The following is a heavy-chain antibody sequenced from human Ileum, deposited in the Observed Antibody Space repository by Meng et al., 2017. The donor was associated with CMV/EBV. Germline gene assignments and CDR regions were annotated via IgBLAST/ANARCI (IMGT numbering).Heavy chain of an antibody. J-gene: IGHJ6*02. CDR2: ISGSRSTI. CDR1: GFTFSSDG. V-gene: IGHV3-48*04. D-gene: IGHD2-15*01. CDR3: ARDEGYCRGGSCYPPGYYYYGMDV. Sequence: GESLKISCAASGFTFSSDGMNWVRQAPGKGLEWVSHISGSRSTIYYADSVKGRFTISRDNAKNSLYLQMNSLRAEDTAVYYCARDEGYCRGGSCYPPGYYYYGMDVWGQGTTVTVSS.